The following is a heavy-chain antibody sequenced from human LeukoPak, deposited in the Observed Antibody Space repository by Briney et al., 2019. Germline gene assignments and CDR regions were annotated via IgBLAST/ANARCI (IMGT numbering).Heavy chain of an antibody. CDR3: ARVGNYYDSSGYSLRY. D-gene: IGHD3-22*01. V-gene: IGHV1-2*02. Sequence: ASVKVSCKXSGYTFTGYYMHWVRQAPGQGLEWMGWINPNSGGTNYAQKFQGRVTMTRDTSISTAYMELSRLRSDDTAVYYCARVGNYYDSSGYSLRYWGQGTLVTVSS. CDR2: INPNSGGT. J-gene: IGHJ4*02. CDR1: GYTFTGYY.